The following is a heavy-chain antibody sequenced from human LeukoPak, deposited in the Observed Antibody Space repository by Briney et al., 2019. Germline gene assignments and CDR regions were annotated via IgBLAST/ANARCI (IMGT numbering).Heavy chain of an antibody. CDR3: ARAAVHYYYMDV. Sequence: ASVKVSCKASGYTFTSYYMRWVRQAPGQGLEWRVIINPSDGSTGYPQKFQCRGAMTSDTSTSTVYMELSSLRTEDTAVYYCARAAVHYYYMDVWGKGTTATVS. J-gene: IGHJ6*03. CDR1: GYTFTSYY. CDR2: INPSDGST. D-gene: IGHD6-19*01. V-gene: IGHV1-46*01.